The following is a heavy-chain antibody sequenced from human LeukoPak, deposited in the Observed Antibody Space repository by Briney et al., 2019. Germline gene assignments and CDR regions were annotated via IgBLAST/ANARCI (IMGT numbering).Heavy chain of an antibody. CDR3: ATGGIYSSNFDY. CDR2: IYLGDSET. Sequence: GESLKIPCKGPGYTFIRIWIGWVRQMPGKGLEWMGFIYLGDSETRYSPSFQGQVTISVDKSNSTAYLQWSSLKASDTAGYYCATGGIYSSNFDYWGQGTLVTVSS. V-gene: IGHV5-51*01. D-gene: IGHD5-18*01. CDR1: GYTFIRIW. J-gene: IGHJ4*02.